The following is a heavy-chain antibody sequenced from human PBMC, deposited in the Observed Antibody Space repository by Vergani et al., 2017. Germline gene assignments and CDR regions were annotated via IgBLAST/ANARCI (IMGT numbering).Heavy chain of an antibody. J-gene: IGHJ4*02. CDR2: IKQDGSEK. D-gene: IGHD6-19*01. CDR3: ARDPKAVALDY. CDR1: GFTFSSYW. V-gene: IGHV3-7*01. Sequence: PASGFTFSSYWMSWVRQAPGKGLEWVANIKQDGSEKYYVDSVKGRFTISRDNAKNSLYLQMNSLRAEDTAVYYCARDPKAVALDYWGQG.